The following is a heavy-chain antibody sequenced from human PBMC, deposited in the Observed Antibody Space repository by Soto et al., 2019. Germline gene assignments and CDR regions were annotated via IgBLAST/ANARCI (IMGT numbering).Heavy chain of an antibody. V-gene: IGHV4-59*01. CDR3: ARDLPAPLGHYYYGMDV. CDR2: IYYSGST. CDR1: GGSISSYY. D-gene: IGHD2-2*01. Sequence: SETLSLTCTVSGGSISSYYWSWIRQPPGKGLEWIGYIYYSGSTNYNPSLKSRVTISVDTSKNQFSLKLSSVTAADTAVYYCARDLPAPLGHYYYGMDVRGQGTTVTVSS. J-gene: IGHJ6*02.